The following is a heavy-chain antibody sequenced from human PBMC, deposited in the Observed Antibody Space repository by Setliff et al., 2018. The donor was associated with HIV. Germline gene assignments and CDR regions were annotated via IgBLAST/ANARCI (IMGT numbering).Heavy chain of an antibody. CDR3: AKDHKGYYYDSSGYHYEGVDY. D-gene: IGHD3-22*01. CDR2: IWYDGSKK. CDR1: GFTLSSYG. V-gene: IGHV3-33*06. Sequence: LRLSCAASGFTLSSYGMNWVRQAPGKGLEWVASIWYDGSKKYYADSVKGRFTMSRDNSKNTLYLQMNSLRAEDTAVYYCAKDHKGYYYDSSGYHYEGVDYWGQGTLVTVSS. J-gene: IGHJ4*02.